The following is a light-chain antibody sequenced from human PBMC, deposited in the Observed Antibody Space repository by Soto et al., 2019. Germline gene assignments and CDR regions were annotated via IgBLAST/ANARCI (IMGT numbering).Light chain of an antibody. V-gene: IGKV2-28*01. CDR2: LGS. CDR1: QSLLHSNGYNY. J-gene: IGKJ5*01. CDR3: MQALQTPST. Sequence: DIVMTQSPLSLPVTPGEPASISCRSSQSLLHSNGYNYLDWYLQKPGQSPQLLIYLGSNRASGVPDRFSGSGSGTDFTRKISRVEAEDVGGYYCMQALQTPSTFGQGTRLEIK.